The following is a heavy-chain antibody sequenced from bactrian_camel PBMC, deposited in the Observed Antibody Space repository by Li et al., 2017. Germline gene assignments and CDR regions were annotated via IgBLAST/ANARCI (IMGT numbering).Heavy chain of an antibody. CDR2: TWRGGIT. J-gene: IGHJ6*01. D-gene: IGHD3*01. V-gene: IGHV3S9*01. CDR1: WYTYSRND. Sequence: HVQLVESGGGSVQAGGSLRLSCRASWYTYSRNDLGWFRTVPEKGREGVALTWRGGITYYDDSVKGRFTISQDNASNTVFLRMDNLKPEDTAIYYCAAYPRDGIDSILSVLAGGGRIVDEIGHWGRGTQVTVS. CDR3: AAYPRDGIDSILSVLAGGGRIVDEIGH.